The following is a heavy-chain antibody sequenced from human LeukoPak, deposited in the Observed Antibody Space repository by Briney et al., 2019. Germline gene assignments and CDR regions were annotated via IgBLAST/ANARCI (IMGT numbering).Heavy chain of an antibody. V-gene: IGHV4-34*01. CDR2: INHSGNT. D-gene: IGHD2-21*01. CDR3: AKIEGDCQNYPDY. CDR1: GESFSSYY. J-gene: IGHJ4*01. Sequence: SETLSLTCAVYGESFSSYYWSWIRQPPGKGLEWIGEINHSGNTNYNPPLKSRVTISVDTSKNQFSLKLSSVTPADTAVYYFAKIEGDCQNYPDYLGQGTLVTVSS.